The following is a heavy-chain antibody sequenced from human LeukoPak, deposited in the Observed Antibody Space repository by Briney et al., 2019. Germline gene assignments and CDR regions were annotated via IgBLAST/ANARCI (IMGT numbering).Heavy chain of an antibody. CDR2: LRGDGDT. CDR1: GFTFSSYA. Sequence: PGGSLRLSCAASGFTFSSYAMSWVRQAPARGLEWVSSLRGDGDTFYADSVKGRFTLSRDESRNTVYLHLNNLRVEDTAVYYCAKASWVSDAHAVLWGQGTLVTVYS. V-gene: IGHV3-23*01. D-gene: IGHD6-13*01. CDR3: AKASWVSDAHAVL. J-gene: IGHJ4*02.